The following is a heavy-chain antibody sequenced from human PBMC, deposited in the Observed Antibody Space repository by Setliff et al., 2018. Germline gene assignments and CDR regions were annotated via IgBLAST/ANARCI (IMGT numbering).Heavy chain of an antibody. Sequence: SETLSLTCRVSGGSISSGNYYWGLIRQPPGKGLEWVATIYYSGSTYSNPSLKSRLIISVDAPDNQFSVKLSSVTAADTAVYYCARHTIAMSTIISYFDYWGQGTLVTV. J-gene: IGHJ4*02. V-gene: IGHV4-39*01. D-gene: IGHD3-10*01. CDR2: IYYSGST. CDR3: ARHTIAMSTIISYFDY. CDR1: GGSISSGNYY.